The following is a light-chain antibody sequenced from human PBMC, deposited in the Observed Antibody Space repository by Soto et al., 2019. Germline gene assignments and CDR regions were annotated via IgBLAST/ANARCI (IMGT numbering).Light chain of an antibody. V-gene: IGKV1-6*01. J-gene: IGKJ1*01. CDR3: LQDYNYPPT. CDR1: QGIRNY. Sequence: AIQMTQSPSSLSASVGDRVTITCRASQGIRNYLGWYQQKPGKAPKLLIYAASSLQSGVPSRFSGSGSGTDFTLTISSLQPEDFAIYYCLQDYNYPPTFGQGTKVEIK. CDR2: AAS.